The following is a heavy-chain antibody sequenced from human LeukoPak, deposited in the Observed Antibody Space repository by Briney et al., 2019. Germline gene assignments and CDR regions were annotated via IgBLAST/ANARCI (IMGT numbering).Heavy chain of an antibody. D-gene: IGHD2-15*01. V-gene: IGHV3-23*01. Sequence: GGSLRLSCAASGFTFSSYAMSWVRQAPGKGLEWVSAISGSGGSTYYADSVKGRFTISRDNSKNTLYLQMNSLRAEDTAVYYCAKEPEGLGYCSGGSCFGYWGQGTLVTVSS. J-gene: IGHJ4*02. CDR3: AKEPEGLGYCSGGSCFGY. CDR1: GFTFSSYA. CDR2: ISGSGGST.